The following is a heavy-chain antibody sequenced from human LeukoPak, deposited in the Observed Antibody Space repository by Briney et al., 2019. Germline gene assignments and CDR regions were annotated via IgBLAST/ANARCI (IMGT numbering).Heavy chain of an antibody. J-gene: IGHJ6*02. CDR3: ARRHCGGNCYSAYYYYYRMDV. CDR1: VGTLISYA. D-gene: IGHD2-21*02. CDR2: IIPIFGTA. V-gene: IGHV1-69*01. Sequence: AVTDSFMSSVGTLISYAISGVRQAPGQGGAWMGVIIPIFGTANNAQKFQGRVTITAHESTRKAYMALSSLRSEDTAVYYCARRHCGGNCYSAYYYYYRMDVWGQGTTVTVSS.